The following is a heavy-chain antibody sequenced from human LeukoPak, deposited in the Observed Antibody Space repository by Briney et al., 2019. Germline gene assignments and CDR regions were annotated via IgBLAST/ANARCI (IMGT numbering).Heavy chain of an antibody. V-gene: IGHV4-34*01. Sequence: SETLSLTCTVSGGSISSYYWSWIRQPPGKGLEWIGEINHSGSTNYNPSLKSRVTISVDTSKNQFSLKLSSVTAADTAVYYCARLNRDDIWGQGTMVTVSS. CDR1: GGSISSYY. D-gene: IGHD1-14*01. CDR3: ARLNRDDI. J-gene: IGHJ3*02. CDR2: INHSGST.